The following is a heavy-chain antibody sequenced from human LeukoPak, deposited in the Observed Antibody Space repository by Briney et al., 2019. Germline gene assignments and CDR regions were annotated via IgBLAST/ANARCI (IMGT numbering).Heavy chain of an antibody. D-gene: IGHD5-12*01. J-gene: IGHJ5*02. CDR2: IYHSGST. CDR3: ARVRGIVATRNWFDP. CDR1: GGSISSHY. V-gene: IGHV4-38-2*02. Sequence: PSETLSLTCNVSGGSISSHYWSWIRQPPGKGLEWIGSIYHSGSTYYNPSLKSRVTISVDTSKNQFSLKLSSVTAADTAVYYCARVRGIVATRNWFDPWGQGTLVTVSS.